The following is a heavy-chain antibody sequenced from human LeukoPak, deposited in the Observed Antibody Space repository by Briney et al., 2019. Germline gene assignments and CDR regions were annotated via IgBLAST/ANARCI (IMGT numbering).Heavy chain of an antibody. CDR2: ITSSSSTI. CDR1: GFTFSSYS. Sequence: GGSLRLSCAASGFTFSSYSMNWVRQAPGKGLEWVSHITSSSSTIYYADSVKGRFTISRDNAKNSLYLQMNSLRAEDTAVYYCARGPYGSGSPTYMDVWGKGTTVTISS. D-gene: IGHD3-10*01. CDR3: ARGPYGSGSPTYMDV. V-gene: IGHV3-48*04. J-gene: IGHJ6*03.